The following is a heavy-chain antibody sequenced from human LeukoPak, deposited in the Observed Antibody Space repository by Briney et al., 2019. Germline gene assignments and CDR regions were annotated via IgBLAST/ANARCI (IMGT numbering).Heavy chain of an antibody. Sequence: GGSLRLSCAASGFTFSSYSMNWVRQAPGKGLEWVSYISSSSSTIYYADSVKGRFTISRDNAKDSLYLQMNSLRAEDTAVYYCAREGIVAAGSHWGQGTLVTVSS. CDR3: AREGIVAAGSH. J-gene: IGHJ4*02. CDR2: ISSSSSTI. CDR1: GFTFSSYS. D-gene: IGHD6-13*01. V-gene: IGHV3-48*01.